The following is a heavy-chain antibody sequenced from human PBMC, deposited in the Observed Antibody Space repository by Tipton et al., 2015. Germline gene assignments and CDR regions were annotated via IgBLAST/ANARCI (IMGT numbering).Heavy chain of an antibody. CDR3: AREVWYYDSSGYDY. Sequence: TLSLTCTVSGDSISSSSWWSWVRQPPGKGLEWIGEINHGGSTNYNPSLKSRVTMSVDKSKNQFSLKLSSVTAADTAVYYCAREVWYYDSSGYDYWGQGTLVTVSS. J-gene: IGHJ4*02. CDR2: INHGGST. CDR1: GDSISSSSW. D-gene: IGHD3-22*01. V-gene: IGHV4-4*02.